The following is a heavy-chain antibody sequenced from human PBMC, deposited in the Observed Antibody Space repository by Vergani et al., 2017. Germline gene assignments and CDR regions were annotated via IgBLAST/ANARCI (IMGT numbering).Heavy chain of an antibody. CDR3: AADLRSRTGSDY. J-gene: IGHJ4*02. CDR2: VVVGSGNT. Sequence: QMQLVQSGPEVKKPGTSVKVSCKASGFTFTTSVVQWVRQARGQRLEWIGWVVVGSGNTNYAQKFQERVTITRDMSTSTAYMELSSRRSEDTAVYYCAADLRSRTGSDYWGQGTLVTVSS. CDR1: GFTFTTSV. V-gene: IGHV1-58*01. D-gene: IGHD3/OR15-3a*01.